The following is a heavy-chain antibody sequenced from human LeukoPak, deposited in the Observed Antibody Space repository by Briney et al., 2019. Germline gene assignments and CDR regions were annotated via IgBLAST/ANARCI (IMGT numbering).Heavy chain of an antibody. V-gene: IGHV3-21*01. CDR2: ITSSSSSI. J-gene: IGHJ4*02. Sequence: PGGSLRLSCAASGFIFSSYSMNWVRQAPGKGLEWVSSITSSSSSIYYADSVKGRFTISRDNAKNPLYLQMNSLRAEDTAVYYCAKSFGSGWYLDYWGQGALVTVSS. CDR1: GFIFSSYS. CDR3: AKSFGSGWYLDY. D-gene: IGHD6-19*01.